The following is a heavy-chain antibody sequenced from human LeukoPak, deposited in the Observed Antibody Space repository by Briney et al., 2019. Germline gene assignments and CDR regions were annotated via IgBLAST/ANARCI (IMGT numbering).Heavy chain of an antibody. CDR3: ARIRISSTSQNYFDP. D-gene: IGHD2-2*01. CDR2: IYYSGSA. Sequence: SETLSLTCAVSGGTLTSGGYSWSWIRQSPGKALEWIGYIYYSGSAYYNPSLKSRVDISFDTSKNQFSLRITSVTAADSAIYFCARIRISSTSQNYFDPWGQGTLVTVSS. J-gene: IGHJ5*02. CDR1: GGTLTSGGYS. V-gene: IGHV4-30-4*07.